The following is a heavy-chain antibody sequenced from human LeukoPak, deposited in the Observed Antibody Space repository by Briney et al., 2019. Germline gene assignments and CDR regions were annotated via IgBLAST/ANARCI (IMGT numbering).Heavy chain of an antibody. D-gene: IGHD2-15*01. V-gene: IGHV4-39*01. CDR2: IYYSGST. CDR3: AAATGFCSGGSCYGFDP. CDR1: GGSISSSSYY. J-gene: IGHJ5*02. Sequence: PSETLSLTCTVSGGSISSSSYYWGWIRQPPGKGLEWIGSIYYSGSTYYNPSLKSRVTISVDTSKNQFSLKLSSVTAADTAVYYCAAATGFCSGGSCYGFDPWGQGTLVTVSS.